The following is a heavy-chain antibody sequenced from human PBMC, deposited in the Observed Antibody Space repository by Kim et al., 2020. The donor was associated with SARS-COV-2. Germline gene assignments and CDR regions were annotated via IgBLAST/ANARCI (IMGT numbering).Heavy chain of an antibody. CDR3: VKRGRWFGEPSYYGMDV. V-gene: IGHV3-64D*06. J-gene: IGHJ6*02. D-gene: IGHD3-10*01. Sequence: GGSLRLSCSASGFTFSSYAMHWVRQAPGKGLEYVSAISSNGGSTYYADSVKGRFTISRDNSKNTLYLQMSSLRAEDTAVYYCVKRGRWFGEPSYYGMDVWGQGTTVTVSS. CDR1: GFTFSSYA. CDR2: ISSNGGST.